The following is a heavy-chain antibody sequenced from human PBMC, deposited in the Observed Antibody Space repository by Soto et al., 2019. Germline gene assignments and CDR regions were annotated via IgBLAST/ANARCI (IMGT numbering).Heavy chain of an antibody. V-gene: IGHV3-23*01. CDR2: ISGSGGST. CDR3: AKFCTYGVCYDDY. Sequence: GGSLRLSCADSGFTFSSYAMSWVRQAPGKGLEWVSAISGSGGSTYYADSVKGRFTISRDNSKNTLYLQMNSLRAEDTAVYYCAKFCTYGVCYDDYWGQGTLVTVSS. CDR1: GFTFSSYA. J-gene: IGHJ4*02. D-gene: IGHD2-8*01.